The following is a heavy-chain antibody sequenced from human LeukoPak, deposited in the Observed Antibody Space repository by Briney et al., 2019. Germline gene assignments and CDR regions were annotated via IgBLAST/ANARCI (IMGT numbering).Heavy chain of an antibody. V-gene: IGHV4-34*01. CDR1: GGSFSGYY. Sequence: SETLSLTCAVYGGSFSGYYWSWIRQPPGKGLEWIGEINHSGSTNYNPSLKSRVTISVDTSKNQFSLKLSSVTAADTAVYYCASNYGDYRYYFDYWGQGTLVTVSS. CDR2: INHSGST. D-gene: IGHD4-17*01. CDR3: ASNYGDYRYYFDY. J-gene: IGHJ4*02.